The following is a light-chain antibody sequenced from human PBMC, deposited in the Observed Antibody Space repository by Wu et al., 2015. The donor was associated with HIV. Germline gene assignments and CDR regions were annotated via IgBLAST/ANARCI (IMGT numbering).Light chain of an antibody. CDR1: RNIRDD. CDR3: LQDYSFPWT. V-gene: IGKV1-6*01. CDR2: SAS. Sequence: AIQMTQSPSSLSASVGDRVTITCRASRNIRDDLSWYQQKPGKTPNLLIYSASNLQSGVPARFSGSGFGTDFTLTISSLQPEDLGIYYCLQDYSFPWTFGQGTKVEIK. J-gene: IGKJ1*01.